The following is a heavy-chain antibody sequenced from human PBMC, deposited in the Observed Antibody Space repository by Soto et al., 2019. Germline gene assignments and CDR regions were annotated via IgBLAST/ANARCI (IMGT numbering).Heavy chain of an antibody. Sequence: SETLSLTCAVYGGAFSDPYWSRISQPPGKGLEWIGEINHSGSTNYNPSLKSRVTISVDTSKNQFSLKLSSVTAADTAVYYCATPSSWRGRGYYYYGMDVWGQGTTVT. J-gene: IGHJ6*02. D-gene: IGHD6-13*01. CDR1: GGAFSDPY. CDR2: INHSGST. V-gene: IGHV4-34*01. CDR3: ATPSSWRGRGYYYYGMDV.